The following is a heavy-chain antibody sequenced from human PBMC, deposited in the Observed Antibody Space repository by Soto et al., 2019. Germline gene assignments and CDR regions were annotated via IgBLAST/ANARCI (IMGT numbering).Heavy chain of an antibody. D-gene: IGHD6-19*01. CDR2: ISSSGSTI. Sequence: GGSLRLSCAASGFTFSSYEMNWVRQAPGKGLEWVSYISSSGSTIYYADSVKGRFTIPRDNAKNSLYLQMNSLRAEDTAVYYCARDRRSGWYPEYFQHWGQGTLVTVSS. J-gene: IGHJ1*01. V-gene: IGHV3-48*03. CDR3: ARDRRSGWYPEYFQH. CDR1: GFTFSSYE.